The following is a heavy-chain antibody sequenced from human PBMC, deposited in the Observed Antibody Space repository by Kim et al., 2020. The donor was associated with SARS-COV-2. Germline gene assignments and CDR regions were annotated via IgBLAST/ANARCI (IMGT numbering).Heavy chain of an antibody. D-gene: IGHD3-10*01. J-gene: IGHJ5*02. CDR3: AIEYGSGSRGFDP. V-gene: IGHV1-69*02. Sequence: YAQKFQGRVTLTADKSTSTAYMELSSLRSEDTAVYYCAIEYGSGSRGFDPWGQGTLVTVSS.